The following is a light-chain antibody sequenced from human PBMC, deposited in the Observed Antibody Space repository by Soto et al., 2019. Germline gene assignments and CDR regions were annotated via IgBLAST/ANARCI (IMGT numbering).Light chain of an antibody. J-gene: IGLJ2*01. CDR3: SSYTSSSTLV. V-gene: IGLV2-14*01. CDR2: EVS. CDR1: SSDVGGYNY. Sequence: QSALTQPASVSGSPGQSITISCTGTSSDVGGYNYVSWNQQHPGKAPKVVIYEVSNRPSWISNRFSGSKSGNTASLTISGLQAEDEADYYCSSYTSSSTLVFGGGTKLTVL.